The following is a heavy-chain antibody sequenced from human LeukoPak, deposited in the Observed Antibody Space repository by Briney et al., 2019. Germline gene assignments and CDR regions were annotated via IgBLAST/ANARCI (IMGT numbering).Heavy chain of an antibody. D-gene: IGHD1-26*01. CDR2: IVVGSGNT. J-gene: IGHJ4*02. CDR1: GFTFTSSA. V-gene: IGHV1-58*02. Sequence: ASVKVSCKASGFTFTSSAMQWVRQARGQRLEWIGWIVVGSGNTNYAQKFQERVTITRDMSTSTAYMELSSLRSEDTAVYYCAATELQWELPTDYWGQGTLVTVSS. CDR3: AATELQWELPTDY.